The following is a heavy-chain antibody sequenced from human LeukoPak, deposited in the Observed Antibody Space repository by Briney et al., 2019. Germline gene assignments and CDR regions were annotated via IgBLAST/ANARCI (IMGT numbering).Heavy chain of an antibody. CDR1: GYTFTSYG. CDR3: ARPYYYDSTGYYQYYFDY. D-gene: IGHD3-22*01. J-gene: IGHJ4*02. CDR2: ISAYNGNT. V-gene: IGHV1-18*01. Sequence: ASVKVSCKASGYTFTSYGISWVRQAPGQGLEWMGWISAYNGNTNYAQKLQGRVTMTTDTSTSTAYMKLRSLRSDDTAVYYCARPYYYDSTGYYQYYFDYWGQGTLVTVSS.